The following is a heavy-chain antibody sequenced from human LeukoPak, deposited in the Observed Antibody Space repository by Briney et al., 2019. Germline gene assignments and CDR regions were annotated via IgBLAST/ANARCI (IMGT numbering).Heavy chain of an antibody. CDR3: VRDRSYGAFDY. CDR1: GFTFGSYT. CDR2: ITSNGGTT. J-gene: IGHJ4*02. Sequence: GGSLRLSCAASGFTFGSYTMNWVRQAPGKGLGWVSGITSNGGTTGYEDSVRGRFTISRDNAKNSLYLQMNSLRAEDTAFYHCVRDRSYGAFDYWGQGTLVTVSS. V-gene: IGHV3-20*01. D-gene: IGHD5-18*01.